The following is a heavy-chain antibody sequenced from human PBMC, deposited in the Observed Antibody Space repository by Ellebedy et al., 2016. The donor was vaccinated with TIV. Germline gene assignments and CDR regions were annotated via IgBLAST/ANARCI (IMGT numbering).Heavy chain of an antibody. D-gene: IGHD6-13*01. J-gene: IGHJ6*02. CDR1: GYTFTAYY. CDR2: INPDSVTT. CDR3: ARVRRGSSGMDV. Sequence: ASVKVSCKASGYTFTAYYMHWVRQAPGQGLEWMGWINPDSVTTNFAQKFQGRVTMTRDKSVNPAYMELSRLESDDTAVYYCARVRRGSSGMDVWGQGTTVTVS. V-gene: IGHV1-2*02.